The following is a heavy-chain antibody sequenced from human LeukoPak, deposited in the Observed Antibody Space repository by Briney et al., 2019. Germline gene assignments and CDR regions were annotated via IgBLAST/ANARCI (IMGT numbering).Heavy chain of an antibody. Sequence: GASVKVSCKASGYTFTGYHVHWVRQAPGQGLEWMGVINPNTGGTTYAQKFQGRFTMTRDKSINTVYMDLSSLRSDDTPVYYCAKGNLDFDSWGLGTLVTVSS. V-gene: IGHV1-2*02. J-gene: IGHJ4*02. CDR2: INPNTGGT. D-gene: IGHD1-1*01. CDR3: AKGNLDFDS. CDR1: GYTFTGYH.